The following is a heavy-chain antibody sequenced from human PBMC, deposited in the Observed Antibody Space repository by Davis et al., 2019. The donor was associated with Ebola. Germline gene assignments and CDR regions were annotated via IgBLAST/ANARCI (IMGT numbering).Heavy chain of an antibody. CDR2: IYYSGS. CDR3: ADSSSGYSYLR. J-gene: IGHJ4*02. V-gene: IGHV4-59*12. CDR1: GGSISSYY. Sequence: SETLSLTCTVSGGSISSYYWSWIRQPPGKGLEWIGYIYYSGSNYNSSLKSRVGISEDTSKNQFSLKLSSVTAADTAVYYCADSSSGYSYLRWGQGTLVTVSS. D-gene: IGHD3-22*01.